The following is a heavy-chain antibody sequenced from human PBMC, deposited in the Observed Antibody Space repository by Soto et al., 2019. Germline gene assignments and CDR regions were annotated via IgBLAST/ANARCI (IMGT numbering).Heavy chain of an antibody. CDR1: GGTFSSYA. D-gene: IGHD3-22*01. Sequence: SVEVSCKXSGGTFSSYAISWVRQAPGQGLEWMGGIIPIFGTANYAQKFQGRVTITADESTSTAYMELSSLRSEDTAVYYCASSQYHYDSSGYYENGAEYFQHWGQGTLVTVSS. CDR2: IIPIFGTA. CDR3: ASSQYHYDSSGYYENGAEYFQH. J-gene: IGHJ1*01. V-gene: IGHV1-69*13.